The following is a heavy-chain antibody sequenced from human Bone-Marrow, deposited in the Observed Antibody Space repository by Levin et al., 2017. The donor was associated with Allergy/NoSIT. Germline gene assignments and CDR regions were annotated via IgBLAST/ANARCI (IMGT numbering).Heavy chain of an antibody. J-gene: IGHJ2*01. CDR2: ISTSSGTI. D-gene: IGHD4-17*01. Sequence: GGSLRLSCAASGFTFRSHSMNWVRQAPGKGLEWVSYISTSSGTIYYPESVKGRFTISRDNARNSLYLQMNSLRAEDTAVYYCAGAGKLDYADWFFDLWGRGTLVTVSS. CDR3: AGAGKLDYADWFFDL. V-gene: IGHV3-48*04. CDR1: GFTFRSHS.